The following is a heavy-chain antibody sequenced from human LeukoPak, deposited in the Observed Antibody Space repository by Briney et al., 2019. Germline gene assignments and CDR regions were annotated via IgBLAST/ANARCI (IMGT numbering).Heavy chain of an antibody. D-gene: IGHD1-26*01. CDR2: ISGSGGRT. CDR3: AKVRAPRQYYFDY. J-gene: IGHJ4*02. CDR1: GFTFSSDV. V-gene: IGHV3-23*01. Sequence: GGSLRLSCAASGFTFSSDVMSWVRQAPGKGLEWVSAISGSGGRTYYADSVKGRFTISRDNSKNTLYLQMNSLRAEDTAVYCCAKVRAPRQYYFDYWGQGTLVTVSS.